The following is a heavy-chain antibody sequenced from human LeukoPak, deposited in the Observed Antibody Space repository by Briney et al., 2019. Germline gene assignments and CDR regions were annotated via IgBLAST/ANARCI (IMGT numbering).Heavy chain of an antibody. CDR3: ASPDNRYCGGDCYDAFDI. CDR1: GYTFTSYY. D-gene: IGHD2-21*02. CDR2: IIPIFGTA. V-gene: IGHV1-69*06. J-gene: IGHJ3*02. Sequence: SVKVSCKASGYTFTSYYMHWVRQAPGQGLEWMGGIIPIFGTANYAQKFQGRVTITADKSTSTAYMELSSLRSEDTAVYYCASPDNRYCGGDCYDAFDIWGQGTMVTVSS.